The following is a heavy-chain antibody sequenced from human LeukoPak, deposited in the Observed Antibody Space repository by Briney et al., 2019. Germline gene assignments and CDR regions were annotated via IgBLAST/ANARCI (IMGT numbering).Heavy chain of an antibody. V-gene: IGHV6-1*01. CDR3: ARDLYYYGSGSYYGSYYYYGMDV. CDR2: TYYRSKWYN. Sequence: SQTLSLTCAISGDSVSSNSAAWNWIRQLPSRGLEWLGRTYYRSKWYNDYAVSVKSRITINPDTSKNQFSLQLNSVTPEDTAVYYCARDLYYYGSGSYYGSYYYYGMDVWGKGTTVTVSS. CDR1: GDSVSSNSAA. D-gene: IGHD3-10*01. J-gene: IGHJ6*04.